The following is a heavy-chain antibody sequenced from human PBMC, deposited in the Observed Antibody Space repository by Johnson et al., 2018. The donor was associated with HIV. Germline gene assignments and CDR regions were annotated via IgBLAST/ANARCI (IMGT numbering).Heavy chain of an antibody. J-gene: IGHJ3*02. CDR2: ISYDGSNK. CDR3: ARERRSSNTWYVRDAFDI. V-gene: IGHV3-30*04. D-gene: IGHD6-13*01. CDR1: GFTFSGYA. Sequence: QVQLVESGGGLVQPGGSLRLSCAASGFTFSGYAMSWVRQAPGKGLEWVAVISYDGSNKFYADSVKGRFTISRDNSKNTLYLQMNSLRHEDTAVYYCARERRSSNTWYVRDAFDIWGQGTMVTVSS.